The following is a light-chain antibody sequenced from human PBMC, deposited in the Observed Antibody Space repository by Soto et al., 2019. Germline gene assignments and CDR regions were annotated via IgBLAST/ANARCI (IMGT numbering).Light chain of an antibody. Sequence: EIVLTQSPATLSLSPGERDSIPCRASQSDSSYLAWYQQTPGQAPRLLIYDASNRATDIPARFSGSGSGTDFTLTISSLEPEDFAVYDCQQRSNWPRWTFGQRTKVDI. CDR2: DAS. CDR1: QSDSSY. CDR3: QQRSNWPRWT. J-gene: IGKJ1*01. V-gene: IGKV3-11*01.